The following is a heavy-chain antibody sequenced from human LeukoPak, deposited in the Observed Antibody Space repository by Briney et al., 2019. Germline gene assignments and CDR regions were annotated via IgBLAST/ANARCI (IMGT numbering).Heavy chain of an antibody. V-gene: IGHV7-4-1*02. D-gene: IGHD3-10*01. CDR3: ARENLGSGSHDY. J-gene: IGHJ4*02. Sequence: ASVRVSCKASGYTFTMYAMDGGRQAPGQGLEWMGWINTNTGKPMYTQGFTGQFVLSLDTSVSTAYLQISSLKAEDTAVYYCARENLGSGSHDYWGQGTLVTVSS. CDR2: INTNTGKP. CDR1: GYTFTMYA.